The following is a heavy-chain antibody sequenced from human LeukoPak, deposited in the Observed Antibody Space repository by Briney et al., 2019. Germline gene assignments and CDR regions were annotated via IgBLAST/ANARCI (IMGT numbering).Heavy chain of an antibody. Sequence: SQTLSLTCTVSGGSISSGGYYWSWIRQPPGKGLEWIGYIYHSGSTYYNPSLKSRVTISVDRSKNQFSLKLSSVTAADTAVYYCARDTPTTVVTAGKQTQGYWGQGTLVTVSS. CDR2: IYHSGST. D-gene: IGHD4-23*01. CDR1: GGSISSGGYY. V-gene: IGHV4-30-2*01. CDR3: ARDTPTTVVTAGKQTQGY. J-gene: IGHJ4*02.